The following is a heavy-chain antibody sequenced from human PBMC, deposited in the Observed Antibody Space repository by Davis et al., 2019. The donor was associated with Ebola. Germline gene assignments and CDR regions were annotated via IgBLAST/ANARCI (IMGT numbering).Heavy chain of an antibody. Sequence: PGGSLRLSCAASGFTFSSYAMSWVRQAPGKGLEWVSAISGSGTSTYYADSVKGRFTISKDNSKNTLYLQMNSLRAEDTAVYYCAKRGSSGWSFVTDWYFDLWGRGTLVTVSS. V-gene: IGHV3-23*01. CDR2: ISGSGTST. D-gene: IGHD6-19*01. CDR1: GFTFSSYA. J-gene: IGHJ2*01. CDR3: AKRGSSGWSFVTDWYFDL.